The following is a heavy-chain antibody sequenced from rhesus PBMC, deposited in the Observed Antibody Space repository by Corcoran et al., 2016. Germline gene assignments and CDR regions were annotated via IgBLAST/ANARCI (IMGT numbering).Heavy chain of an antibody. CDR3: AHSYWSDYYDGGYFEF. CDR2: IYWDDDK. J-gene: IGHJ1*01. V-gene: IGHV2-174*01. CDR1: GFSLRHSGMG. D-gene: IGHD3-22*01. Sequence: QVTLTESGHALVTPTQTLTLTCTFSGFSLRHSGMGVGWLRQPPGTAREWLALIYWDDDKYYSTSLKSRLTISKDTSKHQVVLTMTNMDPVDTATYYCAHSYWSDYYDGGYFEFWGQGALVTVSS.